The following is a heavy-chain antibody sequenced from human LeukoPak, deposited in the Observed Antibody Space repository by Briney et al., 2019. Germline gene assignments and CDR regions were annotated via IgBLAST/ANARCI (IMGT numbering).Heavy chain of an antibody. CDR1: GYTFTGYY. CDR3: ASSIVGATIFAY. J-gene: IGHJ4*02. CDR2: INPNSGGT. D-gene: IGHD1-26*01. V-gene: IGHV1-2*02. Sequence: ASVKVSCKASGYTFTGYYTHWVRQAPGQGLEWMGWINPNSGGTNYAQKFQGRVTMTRDTSISTAYMELSRLRSDDTAVYYCASSIVGATIFAYWGQGTLVTVSS.